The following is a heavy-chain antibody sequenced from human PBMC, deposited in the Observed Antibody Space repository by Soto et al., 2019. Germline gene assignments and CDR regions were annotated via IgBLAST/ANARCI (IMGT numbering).Heavy chain of an antibody. CDR2: ISPGSRYP. Sequence: GGSLRLSCAGSGFTFGDSYMSWIRQAPGKGLEWLSYISPGSRYPAYADSVKGRFTISRDNAKRSLYLQMMSLTAEDTAIYYCVRGGGLGLFDPWGQGTMVTVSS. CDR1: GFTFGDSY. J-gene: IGHJ5*02. D-gene: IGHD2-15*01. CDR3: VRGGGLGLFDP. V-gene: IGHV3-11*06.